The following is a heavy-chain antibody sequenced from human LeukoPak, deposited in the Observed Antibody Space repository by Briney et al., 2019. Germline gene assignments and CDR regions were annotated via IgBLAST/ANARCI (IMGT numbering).Heavy chain of an antibody. CDR1: GFTFSSYE. CDR3: ARDPYSGNYGDYYYYYMDV. CDR2: ITSSSSYI. V-gene: IGHV3-21*01. D-gene: IGHD1-26*01. J-gene: IGHJ6*03. Sequence: PGGSLRLSCAAPGFTFSSYEMNWVRQAPGKGLEWVSSITSSSSYIYYADSVKGRFTISRDNAKSSLYLQMNSLRDEDTAVYYCARDPYSGNYGDYYYYYMDVWGKGTTVTISS.